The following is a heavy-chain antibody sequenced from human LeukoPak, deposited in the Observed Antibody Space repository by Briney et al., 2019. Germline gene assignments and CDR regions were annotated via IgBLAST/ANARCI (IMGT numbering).Heavy chain of an antibody. CDR1: GRTVSNNY. J-gene: IGHJ6*03. V-gene: IGHV3-53*01. Sequence: GGSLTLSCAASGRTVSNNYRSWLRQAAGRGLEWVAVIYDGGGTDYSDSVKGRFTVSIDSSKHTLYLHIRRLRADDTAVYYCARDVLPVGGQIGQQYLMDVWGKGTTVTVSS. D-gene: IGHD2-15*01. CDR3: ARDVLPVGGQIGQQYLMDV. CDR2: IYDGGGT.